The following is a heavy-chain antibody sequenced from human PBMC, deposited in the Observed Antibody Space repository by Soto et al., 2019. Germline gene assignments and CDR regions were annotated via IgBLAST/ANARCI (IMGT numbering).Heavy chain of an antibody. Sequence: EVQLLESGGGLVQPGGSLRLSCAASGFTFSSYAMSWVRQAPGKGLEWVSAISGSGGSTYYADSVKGRFTISRDNSKNTLYLQMNSLRAEDTAVYYCAKWRIGEWPPNEAYYYYYGMDVWGQGTTVTVSS. D-gene: IGHD3-10*01. CDR3: AKWRIGEWPPNEAYYYYYGMDV. CDR1: GFTFSSYA. CDR2: ISGSGGST. J-gene: IGHJ6*02. V-gene: IGHV3-23*01.